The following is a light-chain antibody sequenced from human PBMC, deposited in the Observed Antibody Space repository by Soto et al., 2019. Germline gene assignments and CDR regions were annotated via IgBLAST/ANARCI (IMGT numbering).Light chain of an antibody. CDR1: SSNIGAGSD. V-gene: IGLV1-40*01. J-gene: IGLJ3*02. CDR3: QSYDHGLSGV. Sequence: QSVLTQPPSVSGAPGQTVTISCTGSSSNIGAGSDVHWYRQHPGTAPKLLIYTNTNRPSGVPDRFSGSQSGTSAFLAITGLQGEDEGDYYCQSYDHGLSGVFGGGTKLTVL. CDR2: TNT.